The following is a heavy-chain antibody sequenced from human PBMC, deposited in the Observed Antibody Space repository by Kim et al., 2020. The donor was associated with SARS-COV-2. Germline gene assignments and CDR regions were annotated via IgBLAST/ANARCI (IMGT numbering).Heavy chain of an antibody. V-gene: IGHV3-48*02. J-gene: IGHJ6*02. CDR2: SII. Sequence: SIIYNADSLKGRFNIFRDNAQNSLYLQMNSLRDEDTAVYYCARDNWMDVWGQGTTVTVSS. CDR3: ARDNWMDV.